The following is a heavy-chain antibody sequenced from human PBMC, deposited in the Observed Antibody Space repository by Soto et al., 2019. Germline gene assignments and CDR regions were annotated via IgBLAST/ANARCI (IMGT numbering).Heavy chain of an antibody. CDR3: ARSDSSSWYLGEDY. Sequence: SETLSLTCTVSGGSIRSYYWSWIRQPAGKGLEWIGRIYTSGSTNYNPSLKSRVTMSVDTSKNQFSLNLSSVTAADTAVYYCARSDSSSWYLGEDYWGQGTLVTVS. V-gene: IGHV4-4*07. J-gene: IGHJ4*02. CDR2: IYTSGST. CDR1: GGSIRSYY. D-gene: IGHD6-13*01.